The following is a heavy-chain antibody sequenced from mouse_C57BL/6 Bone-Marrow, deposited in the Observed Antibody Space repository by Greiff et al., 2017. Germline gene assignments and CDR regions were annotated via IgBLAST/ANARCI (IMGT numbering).Heavy chain of an antibody. CDR1: GFSFNTYA. Sequence: EVHLVESGGGLVQPKGSLKLSCAASGFSFNTYAMNWVRQAPGKGLEWVARIRSKSNNYATYYADSVKDRFTISRDDSESMLFLQMNNLKTEDTAMYYCVRQGDYGSSHWYFDVWGTGTTVTVSS. CDR3: VRQGDYGSSHWYFDV. V-gene: IGHV10-1*01. J-gene: IGHJ1*03. D-gene: IGHD1-1*01. CDR2: IRSKSNNYAT.